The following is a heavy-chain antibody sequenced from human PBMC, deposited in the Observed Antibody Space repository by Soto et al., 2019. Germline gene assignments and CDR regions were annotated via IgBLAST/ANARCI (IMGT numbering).Heavy chain of an antibody. J-gene: IGHJ4*02. D-gene: IGHD6-6*01. Sequence: PGGSLRLSCAASGFTFSSYAMHWVRQAPGKGLEWVAVISYDGSNKYYADSVKGRFTISRDNSKNTLYLQMNSLRAEDTAVYYCARDPAARRPGDYWGQGTLVTVSS. CDR2: ISYDGSNK. V-gene: IGHV3-30-3*01. CDR1: GFTFSSYA. CDR3: ARDPAARRPGDY.